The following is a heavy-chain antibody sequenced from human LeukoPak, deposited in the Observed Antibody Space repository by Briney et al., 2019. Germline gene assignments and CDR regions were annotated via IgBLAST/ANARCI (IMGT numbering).Heavy chain of an antibody. Sequence: GGSLRLSCAASGFTFSVYTMNWVRQAPGKGLEWVSSISSSSSFISYADSVKGRFTISRDNAKGSLFLQMSDLRADDTAVYYCSRDFVGAEDYWGQGTLVTVSS. CDR2: ISSSSSFI. CDR1: GFTFSVYT. CDR3: SRDFVGAEDY. D-gene: IGHD3-16*01. V-gene: IGHV3-21*01. J-gene: IGHJ4*02.